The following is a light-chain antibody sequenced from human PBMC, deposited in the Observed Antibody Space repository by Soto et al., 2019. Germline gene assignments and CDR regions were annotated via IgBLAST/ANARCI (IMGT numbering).Light chain of an antibody. V-gene: IGKV3-11*01. J-gene: IGKJ5*01. Sequence: EIVLTQSPATLSLSPGERATLSCRASQSVSKCLAWYQQKPGQAPRLLIYDVSSRAPGIPARFSGSGSGTDFTLTISSLEPEDFAVYYCQQCNNWPPITFGQGTRLEIK. CDR2: DVS. CDR1: QSVSKC. CDR3: QQCNNWPPIT.